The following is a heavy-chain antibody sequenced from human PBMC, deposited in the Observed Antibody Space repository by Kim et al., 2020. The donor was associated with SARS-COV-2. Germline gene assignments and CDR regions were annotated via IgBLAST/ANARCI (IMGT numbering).Heavy chain of an antibody. CDR2: IYYSGST. V-gene: IGHV4-39*01. Sequence: SETLSLTCTVSGGSISSSSYYWGWIRQPPGKGLEWIGSIYYSGSTYYNPSLKSRITISVDTSKNQLSLKLSSVTAADTAVYYCAGLGYCSSGSCYYYYGMVVWGQGTSVAVSS. D-gene: IGHD2-15*01. J-gene: IGHJ6*02. CDR1: GGSISSSSYY. CDR3: AGLGYCSSGSCYYYYGMVV.